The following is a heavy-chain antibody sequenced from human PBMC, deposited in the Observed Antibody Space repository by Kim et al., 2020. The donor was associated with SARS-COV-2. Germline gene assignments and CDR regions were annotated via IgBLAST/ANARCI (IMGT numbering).Heavy chain of an antibody. Sequence: DVMYRPSFQDQVTLSADKSISTAYLQWNSLKASDTAMYYCARHEVGGGNTYWGQGTLVTVSS. CDR3: ARHEVGGGNTY. J-gene: IGHJ4*02. D-gene: IGHD2-15*01. CDR2: DV. V-gene: IGHV5-51*01.